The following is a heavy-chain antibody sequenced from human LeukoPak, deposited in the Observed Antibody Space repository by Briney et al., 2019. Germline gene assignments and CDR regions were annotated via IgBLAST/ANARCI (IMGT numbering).Heavy chain of an antibody. CDR1: EYTFTGDY. Sequence: ASVKVSCKTSEYTFTGDYMHWVRQAPGQGPEWMGWINLNSGGTTYAQKFKGRVTMTRDTSISTVYMELSKLRSDDTAVYYCTLRGNFDIRGYYHPWGPGTLVTVSP. J-gene: IGHJ4*02. CDR3: TLRGNFDIRGYYHP. V-gene: IGHV1-2*02. D-gene: IGHD3-22*01. CDR2: INLNSGGT.